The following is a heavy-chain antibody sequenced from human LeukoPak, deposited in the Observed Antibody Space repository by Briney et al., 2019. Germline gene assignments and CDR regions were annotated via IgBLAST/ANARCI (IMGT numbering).Heavy chain of an antibody. Sequence: PSETLSLTCIVSGGSISSYYWGWIRQPAGKGLEWIGRIYSSGSTNYNPSLKSRVTMSVDTSKNQFSLKLSSVTAADTAVYYCARYSSSWTDAFGIWGQGTMVTVSS. CDR3: ARYSSSWTDAFGI. J-gene: IGHJ3*02. CDR1: GGSISSYY. V-gene: IGHV4-4*07. D-gene: IGHD6-13*01. CDR2: IYSSGST.